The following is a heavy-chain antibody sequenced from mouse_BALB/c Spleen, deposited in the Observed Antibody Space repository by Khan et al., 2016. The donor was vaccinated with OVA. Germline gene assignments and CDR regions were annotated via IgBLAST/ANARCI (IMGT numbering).Heavy chain of an antibody. CDR3: ARVSDGYYYTVDY. Sequence: QVQLKESGPGLVAPSQSLSITCTVSGFSLANYGVHWVRQPPGKGLEWLGVIWAGESTNFNSALMSSLSISKDNSKSQVFLKMNSLQTDDTAMYYCARVSDGYYYTVDYWGQGTSVTVSS. J-gene: IGHJ4*01. CDR2: IWAGEST. CDR1: GFSLANYG. D-gene: IGHD2-3*01. V-gene: IGHV2-9*02.